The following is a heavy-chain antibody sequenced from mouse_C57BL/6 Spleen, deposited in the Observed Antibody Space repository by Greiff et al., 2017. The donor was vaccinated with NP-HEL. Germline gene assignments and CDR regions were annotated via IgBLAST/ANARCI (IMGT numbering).Heavy chain of an antibody. CDR2: IDPSDSYT. CDR3: ARGGLRRGRAWFAY. Sequence: QVQLQQSGAELVMPGASVKLSCKASGYTFTSYWMHWVKQRPGQGLEWIGEIDPSDSYTNYNQKFKGKSTLTVDKSSSTAYMQRSSLTSEDSAVYYCARGGLRRGRAWFAYWGQGTLVTVSA. J-gene: IGHJ3*01. CDR1: GYTFTSYW. V-gene: IGHV1-69*01. D-gene: IGHD2-4*01.